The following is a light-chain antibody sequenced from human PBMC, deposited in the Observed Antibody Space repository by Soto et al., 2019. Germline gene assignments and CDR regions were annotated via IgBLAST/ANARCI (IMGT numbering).Light chain of an antibody. V-gene: IGKV1-33*01. J-gene: IGKJ5*01. CDR3: QQYESLPPT. CDR1: QDISNY. CDR2: DAS. Sequence: DIQMTQSPSSLSASVGDRVTITCQASQDISNYLNWYQQEPGKGPELLIYDASNLETGVPSRFSGSGSGTDFTFTINSLQPEDFATYYCQQYESLPPTFGQGTRLEIK.